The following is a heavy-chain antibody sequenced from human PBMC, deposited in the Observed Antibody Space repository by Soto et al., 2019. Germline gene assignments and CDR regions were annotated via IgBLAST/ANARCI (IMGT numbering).Heavy chain of an antibody. CDR2: ITSSSSTI. J-gene: IGHJ6*02. Sequence: LRLSCAASGFTFSTYSMNWVRQAPGKGLEWIAYITSSSSTIFYADSVKGRFTISRDNSKNTLYLQMNSLRAEDTAVYYCAREGYYYDSSGRYGMDVWGQGTTVTVSS. CDR3: AREGYYYDSSGRYGMDV. V-gene: IGHV3-48*01. CDR1: GFTFSTYS. D-gene: IGHD3-22*01.